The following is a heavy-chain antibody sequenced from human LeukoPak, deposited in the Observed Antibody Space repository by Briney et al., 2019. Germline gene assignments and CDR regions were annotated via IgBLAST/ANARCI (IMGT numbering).Heavy chain of an antibody. V-gene: IGHV4-4*02. Sequence: SETLSLTCAVSGGSISSSNWWSWVRQPPGKGLEWIGEIYHSGSTNYNPSLKSRVTISVDKSKNQFSLKLSSVTAADTAVYYCARDLNYDSSGYYYYYYGMDVWGQGTTVTVSS. CDR3: ARDLNYDSSGYYYYYYGMDV. CDR1: GGSISSSNW. J-gene: IGHJ6*02. D-gene: IGHD3-22*01. CDR2: IYHSGST.